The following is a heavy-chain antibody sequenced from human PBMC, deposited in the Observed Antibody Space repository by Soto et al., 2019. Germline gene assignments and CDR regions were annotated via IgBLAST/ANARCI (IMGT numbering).Heavy chain of an antibody. CDR1: GGSFSGYY. Sequence: SETLSLTCAVYGGSFSGYYWSWIRQHPGKGLEWIGEINHSGSTNYNPSLKSRVTISVDTSKNQFSLKLSSVTAADTAVYYCARGFVLRYFDWSTNDAFDIWGQGTMVTVSS. D-gene: IGHD3-9*01. J-gene: IGHJ3*02. CDR2: INHSGST. CDR3: ARGFVLRYFDWSTNDAFDI. V-gene: IGHV4-34*01.